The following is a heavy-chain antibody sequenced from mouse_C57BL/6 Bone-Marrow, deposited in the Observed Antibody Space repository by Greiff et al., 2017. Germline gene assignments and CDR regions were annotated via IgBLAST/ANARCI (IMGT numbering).Heavy chain of an antibody. Sequence: QVQLQQSGAELVKPGASVKLSCKASGYTFTSYWMHWVKQRPGQGLAWIGMIHPNSGSTNYNEKFKSKATLTVDKSSSTAYMQLSSLTSEDSAVYYCARVGYDYDLHFDYWGQGTTLTVSS. V-gene: IGHV1-64*01. J-gene: IGHJ2*01. CDR1: GYTFTSYW. CDR2: IHPNSGST. D-gene: IGHD2-4*01. CDR3: ARVGYDYDLHFDY.